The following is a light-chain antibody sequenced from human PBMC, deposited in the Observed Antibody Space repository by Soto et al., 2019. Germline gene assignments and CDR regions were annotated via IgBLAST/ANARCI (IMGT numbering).Light chain of an antibody. V-gene: IGLV2-8*01. CDR1: SSDVGAYNY. CDR3: SSYAGSNNWV. CDR2: EVS. Sequence: QSVLTQPPSASRSPGQSVTISCTGTSSDVGAYNYVSWYQQHPGKAPTVMIYEVSKRPSGVPDRFSGSKSGNTASLTVSGLQAEDEADYYCSSYAGSNNWVFGGGTKLTVL. J-gene: IGLJ3*02.